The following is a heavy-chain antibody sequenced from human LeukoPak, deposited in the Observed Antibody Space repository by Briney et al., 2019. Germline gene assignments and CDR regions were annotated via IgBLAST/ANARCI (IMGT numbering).Heavy chain of an antibody. V-gene: IGHV3-23*01. CDR2: ISGSGGST. Sequence: PGGSLRLSCAASGFTFSSYAMSWVRQAPGKGLEWVSAISGSGGSTYYADSVKGRFTISRGNSKNTLYLQMNSLRAEDTAVYYCAKDRAAAAKGDWFDPWGQGTLVTVSS. D-gene: IGHD6-13*01. CDR3: AKDRAAAAKGDWFDP. J-gene: IGHJ5*02. CDR1: GFTFSSYA.